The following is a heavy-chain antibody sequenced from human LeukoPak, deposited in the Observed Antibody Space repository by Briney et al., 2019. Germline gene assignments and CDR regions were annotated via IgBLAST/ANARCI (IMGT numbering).Heavy chain of an antibody. V-gene: IGHV1-46*01. D-gene: IGHD3-22*01. J-gene: IGHJ4*02. CDR1: GYTFTSYY. CDR2: INPSGGST. Sequence: ASVKVSCKASGYTFTSYYMHWVRQAPGQGLEWVGIINPSGGSTSYAQKFQGRVTMTRDTSTSTVYMELSSLRSEDTAVYYCARSLGAGGYYYDSSGYYYPFDYWGQGTLVTVSS. CDR3: ARSLGAGGYYYDSSGYYYPFDY.